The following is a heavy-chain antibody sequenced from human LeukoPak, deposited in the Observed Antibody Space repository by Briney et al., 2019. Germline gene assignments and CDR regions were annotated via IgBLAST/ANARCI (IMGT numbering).Heavy chain of an antibody. D-gene: IGHD3-16*01. V-gene: IGHV4-34*01. J-gene: IGHJ2*01. CDR2: IYHNGNT. Sequence: SSETLSLTCAVYGGSFSAYYWSWIRQPPGKGLEWIGEIYHNGNTNYNPSLKSRVTISVDTSNNHFSLKLSSVTAADTAVYYCARTPSYVSYWYFDLWGRGTLVTVSS. CDR1: GGSFSAYY. CDR3: ARTPSYVSYWYFDL.